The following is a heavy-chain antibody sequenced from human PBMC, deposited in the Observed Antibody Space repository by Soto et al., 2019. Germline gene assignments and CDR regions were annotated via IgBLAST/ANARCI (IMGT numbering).Heavy chain of an antibody. CDR3: ASGAANVLLWFGESYYYYYGMDV. V-gene: IGHV4-34*01. J-gene: IGHJ6*02. CDR1: GGSFSGCN. Sequence: SETLSLTCAVYGGSFSGCNWNWVRRPPGQGLEWIGEINRSGSTNYNPSLKSRVTISVDTAKNQFSLKLSPVTAADTAVYYCASGAANVLLWFGESYYYYYGMDVWGQGTTVTVSS. D-gene: IGHD3-10*01. CDR2: INRSGST.